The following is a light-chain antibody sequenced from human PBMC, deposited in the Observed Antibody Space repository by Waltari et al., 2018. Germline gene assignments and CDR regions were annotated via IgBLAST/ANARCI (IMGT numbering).Light chain of an antibody. Sequence: EVALTQSPATLSLSPGATATLPCRASQSINTSLAWYQQKPGQAPRLVIYDASNRATGIPARFSGSGSGTNFTLTISSLEPQDFVVYYCQQRARWPATFGGGTKVEIK. CDR1: QSINTS. CDR2: DAS. J-gene: IGKJ4*01. V-gene: IGKV3-11*01. CDR3: QQRARWPAT.